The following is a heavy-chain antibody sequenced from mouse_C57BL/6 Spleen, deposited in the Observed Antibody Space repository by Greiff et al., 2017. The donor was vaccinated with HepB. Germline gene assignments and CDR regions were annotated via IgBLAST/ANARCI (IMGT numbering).Heavy chain of an antibody. D-gene: IGHD2-10*02. CDR1: GYTFTSYW. CDR2: IHPNSGST. V-gene: IGHV1-64*01. Sequence: QVQLQQPGAELVKPGASVKLSCKASGYTFTSYWMHWVKQRPGQGLEWIGMIHPNSGSTNYNEKFKSKATLTVDKSSSTAYMQLSSLTSEDSAVYYCARREYDYYAMDYWGQGTSVTVSS. J-gene: IGHJ4*01. CDR3: ARREYDYYAMDY.